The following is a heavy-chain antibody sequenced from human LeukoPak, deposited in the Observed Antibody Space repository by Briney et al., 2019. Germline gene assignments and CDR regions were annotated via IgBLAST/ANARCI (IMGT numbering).Heavy chain of an antibody. D-gene: IGHD4-17*01. CDR2: SSSSSSPI. J-gene: IGHJ6*02. CDR3: ARDGGDYGHNYYGMDV. CDR1: GFTFTSYS. Sequence: PGGSLRLSCAASGFTFTSYSMNWVRQAPGKGLEWLSYSSSSSSPIFYADSMKGRLTISRDNAKNSLYLQINSLRVEDTAVYYCARDGGDYGHNYYGMDVWGQGTTVTVSS. V-gene: IGHV3-48*04.